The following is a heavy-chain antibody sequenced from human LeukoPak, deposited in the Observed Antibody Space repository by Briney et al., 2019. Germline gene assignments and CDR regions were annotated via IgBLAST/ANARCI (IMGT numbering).Heavy chain of an antibody. Sequence: GGSLRLSCATAGFTFSSYEMNWVRQAPGKGLEWVSYISSSGSTIYYADSVKGRFTISRDNAKNSLYLQMNSLRAEDTAVYYCALSGYSSTWSAFDYWAREPWSPSPQ. CDR3: ALSGYSSTWSAFDY. CDR2: ISSSGSTI. CDR1: GFTFSSYE. J-gene: IGHJ4*02. D-gene: IGHD6-13*01. V-gene: IGHV3-48*03.